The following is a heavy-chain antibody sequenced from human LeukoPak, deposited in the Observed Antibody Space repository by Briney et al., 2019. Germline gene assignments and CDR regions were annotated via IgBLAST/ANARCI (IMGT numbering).Heavy chain of an antibody. CDR1: GFTFSSYE. CDR3: ARVQQVDIVLMVYASGAFDY. J-gene: IGHJ4*02. CDR2: ISSSGSTI. D-gene: IGHD2-8*01. V-gene: IGHV3-48*03. Sequence: PGGSLRLSCAASGFTFSSYEMNWVRQAPGKGLEWVSYISSSGSTIYYADSVKGRFTISRDNSKNTLYLQMNSLRAEDTAVCYCARVQQVDIVLMVYASGAFDYWGQGTLVTVSS.